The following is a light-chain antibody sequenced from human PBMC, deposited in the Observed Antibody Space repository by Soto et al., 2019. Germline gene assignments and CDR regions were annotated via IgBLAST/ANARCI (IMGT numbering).Light chain of an antibody. CDR2: VGTGGIVG. CDR3: GVDHGSGSNFLVV. Sequence: QLVLTQPPSASASLGASVTLTCTLSSGYSNYKVDWYQQRPGKGPRFVMRVGTGGIVGSKGDGIPDRFSVLGSGLNRYLTIKNIQEEDESDYHCGVDHGSGSNFLVVFGGGTKLTVL. J-gene: IGLJ2*01. V-gene: IGLV9-49*01. CDR1: SGYSNYK.